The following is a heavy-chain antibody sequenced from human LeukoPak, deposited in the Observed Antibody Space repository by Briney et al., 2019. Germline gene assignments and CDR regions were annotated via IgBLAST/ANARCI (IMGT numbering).Heavy chain of an antibody. V-gene: IGHV4-4*07. Sequence: SETLSLTCTVSGGSISSYYWSWIRQPAGKGLEWIGRIYTSGSTNYNPSLKSRVTMSVDTSKNQFSLKLSSVTAADTAVYYCARDLHYYGSSGYYYSDAFDIWGQGTMVTVSS. CDR2: IYTSGST. CDR1: GGSISSYY. D-gene: IGHD3-22*01. CDR3: ARDLHYYGSSGYYYSDAFDI. J-gene: IGHJ3*02.